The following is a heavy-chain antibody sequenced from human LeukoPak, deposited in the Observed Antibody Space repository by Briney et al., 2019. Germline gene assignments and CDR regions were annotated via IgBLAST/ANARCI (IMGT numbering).Heavy chain of an antibody. J-gene: IGHJ4*02. CDR2: DYPDASDT. CDR3: ARPPTVTTGDY. D-gene: IGHD4-17*01. Sequence: SMKISCKASGYSFTSCWIGWLRQMPGKDLELMGMDYPDASDTSYSPSFQGQVTISADKSIRTAYLQWSSLKASDTAMYYCARPPTVTTGDYWGQGTLVTVSS. CDR1: GYSFTSCW. V-gene: IGHV5-51*01.